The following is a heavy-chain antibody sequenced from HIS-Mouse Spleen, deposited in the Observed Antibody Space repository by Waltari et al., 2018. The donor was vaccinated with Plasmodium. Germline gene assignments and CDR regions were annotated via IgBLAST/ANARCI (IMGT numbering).Heavy chain of an antibody. CDR2: IYYSGST. J-gene: IGHJ4*02. CDR3: ARSIAATVTFYFDY. CDR1: GGSIRSGGYY. Sequence: QVQLQESGPGLVKPSQTLSLTCTFSGGSIRSGGYYWSWIRQHPGKGLEWIGYIYYSGSTYYNPSLKSRVTISVDTSKNQFSLKLSSVTAADTAVYYCARSIAATVTFYFDYWGQGTLVTVSS. V-gene: IGHV4-31*03. D-gene: IGHD6-13*01.